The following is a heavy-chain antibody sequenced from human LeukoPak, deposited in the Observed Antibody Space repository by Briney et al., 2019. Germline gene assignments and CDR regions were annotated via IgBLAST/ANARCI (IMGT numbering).Heavy chain of an antibody. CDR2: VNPSSGDT. CDR1: GYTFTDYF. J-gene: IGHJ5*01. Sequence: GASVKVSCKASGYTFTDYFMHWVRQAPGQGLEWMGWVNPSSGDTKYAQKFQGWVTMTTDTSIRTVYMELRRLNSDDTAVYYCARDSLGSGWFDYWGRGTLVTVSS. V-gene: IGHV1-2*04. D-gene: IGHD1-1*01. CDR3: ARDSLGSGWFDY.